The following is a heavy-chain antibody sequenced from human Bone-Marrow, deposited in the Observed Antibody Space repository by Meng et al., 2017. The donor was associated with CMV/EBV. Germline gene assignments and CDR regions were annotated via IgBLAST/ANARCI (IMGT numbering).Heavy chain of an antibody. CDR1: GGSVSSGSYY. J-gene: IGHJ3*01. CDR2: IYYSGST. CDR3: ARISGTY. D-gene: IGHD3-10*01. Sequence: SETLSLTCTVSGGSVSSGSYYWSWIRQPPGKGLEWIGYIYYSGSTNYNPSLKSRVTISVDTSKNQFSLKLRSVTTADTAVYYCARISGTYWGQGTMVTVSS. V-gene: IGHV4-61*01.